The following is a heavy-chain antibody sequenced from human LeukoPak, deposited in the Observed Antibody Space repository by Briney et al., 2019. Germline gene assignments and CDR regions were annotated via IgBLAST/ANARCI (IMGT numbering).Heavy chain of an antibody. CDR1: GFPVSINS. J-gene: IGHJ4*02. Sequence: PGGSLRLSCTVSGFPVSINSMSWVRQAPGKGLEWVANIKKDGSEKYYVDSVRGRFTISKDNAKTSLYLQMNSLRAEDTAVYYCARHLSGVTGYTYGRGIDYWGQGTLVTVSS. CDR2: IKKDGSEK. CDR3: ARHLSGVTGYTYGRGIDY. D-gene: IGHD5-18*01. V-gene: IGHV3-7*01.